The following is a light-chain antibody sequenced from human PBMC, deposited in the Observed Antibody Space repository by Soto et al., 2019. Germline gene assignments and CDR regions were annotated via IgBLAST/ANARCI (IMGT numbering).Light chain of an antibody. CDR1: GSDVGGYNY. V-gene: IGLV2-14*01. CDR2: DVS. Sequence: QSVLTQPASVSGFPGQSITISCTGTGSDVGGYNYVSWYQQHPGKAPKLMIYDVSNRPSGVSNRFSGSKSGNTASLTISGLQAEDEADYYCSSYTSSSTPRYVFGTGTKVTVL. CDR3: SSYTSSSTPRYV. J-gene: IGLJ1*01.